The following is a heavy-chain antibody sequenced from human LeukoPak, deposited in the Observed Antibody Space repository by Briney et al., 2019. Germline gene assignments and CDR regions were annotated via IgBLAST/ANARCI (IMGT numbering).Heavy chain of an antibody. J-gene: IGHJ4*02. CDR1: GFTFSNAW. D-gene: IGHD3-3*01. CDR2: IKSKTDGGTT. V-gene: IGHV3-15*01. Sequence: GGSLRLSCAASGFTFSNAWMSWVRQAPGKGLEWVGRIKSKTDGGTTDYAAPVKGRFTISRDDSKNTLYLQMNSLKTEDTAVYYCTTADYDFWRGYPFDYWGQGTLVAVSS. CDR3: TTADYDFWRGYPFDY.